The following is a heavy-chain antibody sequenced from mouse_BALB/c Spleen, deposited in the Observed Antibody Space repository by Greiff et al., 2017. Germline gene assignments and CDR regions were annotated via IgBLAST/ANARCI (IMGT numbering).Heavy chain of an antibody. Sequence: EVQLQQSGAELVRSGASVKLSCTASGFNIKDYYMHWVKQRPEQGLEWIGWIDPENGDTEYAPKFQGKATMTADTSSNTAYLQLSSLTSEDTAVYYCARSKDYGSSYEIADWGEGTLVTVSA. J-gene: IGHJ3*01. CDR3: ARSKDYGSSYEIAD. D-gene: IGHD1-1*01. V-gene: IGHV14-4*02. CDR2: IDPENGDT. CDR1: GFNIKDYY.